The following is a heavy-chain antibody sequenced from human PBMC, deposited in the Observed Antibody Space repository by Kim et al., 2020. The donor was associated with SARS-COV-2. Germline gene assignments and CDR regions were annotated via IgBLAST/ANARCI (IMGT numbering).Heavy chain of an antibody. CDR3: ARVDGPLDV. V-gene: IGHV3-21*01. Sequence: SPDIYYADSVKGRFTISRDNAKNSVYLQMHSLRAEDTAVYYCARVDGPLDVWGQGTTVTVSS. CDR2: SPDI. J-gene: IGHJ6*02.